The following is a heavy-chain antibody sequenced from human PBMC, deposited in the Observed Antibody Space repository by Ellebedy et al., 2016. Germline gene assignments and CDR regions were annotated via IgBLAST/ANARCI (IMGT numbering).Heavy chain of an antibody. J-gene: IGHJ4*02. D-gene: IGHD1-20*01. CDR1: GFIFSNYA. CDR3: ATRISGSGY. Sequence: GGSLRLSCAASGFIFSNYAMNWVRQAPGKGLEWVSGISASGDTTYYVDSVKGRFTISRDQSKKTIYLQMNSLTVEDTAVYYCATRISGSGYWGLGTRVTVSS. CDR2: ISASGDTT. V-gene: IGHV3-23*01.